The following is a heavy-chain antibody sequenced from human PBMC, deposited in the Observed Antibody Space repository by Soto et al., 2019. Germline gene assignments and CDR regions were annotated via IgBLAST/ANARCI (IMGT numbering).Heavy chain of an antibody. D-gene: IGHD3-10*01. CDR2: IYYSGST. CDR1: GGSISSGGYY. Sequence: QVQLQESGPGLVKPSQTLSLTCTVSGGSISSGGYYWIWIRQHPGKGLEWIGYIYYSGSTYYNPSLKRRVTMSVDTTKNQFSLKLSSVAAADTAVYYCARANVLLWFGELPYYLDYWGQGTLVTLSS. J-gene: IGHJ4*02. CDR3: ARANVLLWFGELPYYLDY. V-gene: IGHV4-31*03.